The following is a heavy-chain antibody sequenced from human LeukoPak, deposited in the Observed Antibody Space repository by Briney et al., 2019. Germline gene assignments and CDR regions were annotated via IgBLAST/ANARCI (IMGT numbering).Heavy chain of an antibody. V-gene: IGHV3-74*01. CDR2: INSDGRTT. Sequence: QPGGSLRLSCAASGFTFSNNWMHWVRQAPGKGRVWVSRINSDGRTTTYADSVKGRFTISRDNAKNTLYLQMNSLRAEDTAVYYCAMMKEGWGQGTLVTVSS. CDR1: GFTFSNNW. CDR3: AMMKEG. J-gene: IGHJ4*02.